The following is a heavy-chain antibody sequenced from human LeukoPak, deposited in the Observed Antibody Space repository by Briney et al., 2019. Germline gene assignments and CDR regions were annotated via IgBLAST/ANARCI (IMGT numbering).Heavy chain of an antibody. CDR2: INPSGGST. V-gene: IGHV1-46*01. CDR1: GYTFTNYY. Sequence: EASVNVSCKASGYTFTNYYVHWVRQAPGQGLEWMGIINPSGGSTSYAQRFQDRVTMTRDTSTNTVYMELNSLTSEDTAVYYCAREVLTAATGGDAFDIWGQGTKVTASS. D-gene: IGHD6-13*01. J-gene: IGHJ3*02. CDR3: AREVLTAATGGDAFDI.